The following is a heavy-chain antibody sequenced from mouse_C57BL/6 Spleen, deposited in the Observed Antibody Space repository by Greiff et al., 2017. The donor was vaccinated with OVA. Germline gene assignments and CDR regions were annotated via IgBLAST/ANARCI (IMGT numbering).Heavy chain of an antibody. V-gene: IGHV1-59*01. D-gene: IGHD1-1*01. CDR1: GYTFTSYW. CDR3: ASVITAVVAHFDY. J-gene: IGHJ2*01. Sequence: QVQLQQPGAELVRPGTSVKLSCKASGYTFTSYWMHWVKQRPGQGLEWIGVIDPSDSYTNYNQKFKGKATLTVDTSSSTAYMQLSSLTSEDSAVYYCASVITAVVAHFDYWGQGTTLTVSS. CDR2: IDPSDSYT.